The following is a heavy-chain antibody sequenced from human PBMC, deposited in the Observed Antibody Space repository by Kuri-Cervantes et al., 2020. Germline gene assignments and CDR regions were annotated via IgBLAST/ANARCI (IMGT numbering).Heavy chain of an antibody. Sequence: GGSLRLSCAASGFTFGHYYLGWIRQAPGKGLEWISYISGSGDTIFSADSLKGRFTISRDNAKNSLYLQMNSLRAEDTAVYYCGSRYWGQGALVTVSS. V-gene: IGHV3-11*04. CDR2: ISGSGDTI. CDR3: GSRY. CDR1: GFTFGHYY. J-gene: IGHJ4*02.